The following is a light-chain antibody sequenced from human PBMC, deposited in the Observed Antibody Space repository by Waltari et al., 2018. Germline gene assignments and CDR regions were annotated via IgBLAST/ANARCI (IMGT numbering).Light chain of an antibody. CDR2: KAN. Sequence: QTVVTPEPSLSVSPGGTVTLPCALSSGSLSTPSFATWYQQTPGQAPRTLVYKANARSSGVPDRFSGSILGNTAALTITGAQADDESDYYCALYMGSGIWVFGGGTRLTVL. J-gene: IGLJ3*02. CDR1: SGSLSTPSF. V-gene: IGLV8-61*01. CDR3: ALYMGSGIWV.